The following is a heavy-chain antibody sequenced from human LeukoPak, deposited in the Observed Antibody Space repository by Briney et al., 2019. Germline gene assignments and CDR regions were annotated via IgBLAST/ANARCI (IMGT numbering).Heavy chain of an antibody. CDR1: GFTVSSNF. D-gene: IGHD1/OR15-1a*01. J-gene: IGHJ6*03. CDR2: IYSGGTT. Sequence: GGSLRLSCAASGFTVSSNFMGWVRQAPGKGLEGVSVIYSGGTTYYADSVKGRFTISRDNSKNTLYLQINSLRAEDTAVYYCARDGYGNNYMDVWGKGTTVTVSS. CDR3: ARDGYGNNYMDV. V-gene: IGHV3-53*01.